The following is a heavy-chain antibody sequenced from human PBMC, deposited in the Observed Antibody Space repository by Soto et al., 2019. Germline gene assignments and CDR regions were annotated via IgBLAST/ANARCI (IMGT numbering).Heavy chain of an antibody. D-gene: IGHD2-2*01. CDR1: GYTFTGYY. Sequence: ASVKVSCKASGYTFTGYYMHWVRQAPGQGLEWMGWISPNSGGTHYAQKFQGGVTMTRDTSISTAYMELSRLRSDDTAVYYCARGLDCSSTSCPEGGWFDPWGQGTLVTVSS. V-gene: IGHV1-2*02. CDR2: ISPNSGGT. CDR3: ARGLDCSSTSCPEGGWFDP. J-gene: IGHJ5*02.